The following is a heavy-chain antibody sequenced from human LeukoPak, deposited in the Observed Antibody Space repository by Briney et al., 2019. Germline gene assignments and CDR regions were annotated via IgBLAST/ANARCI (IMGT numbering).Heavy chain of an antibody. D-gene: IGHD3-16*01. CDR3: PRRGENWGIAFDI. CDR2: IYYSGNT. Sequence: SETLSLTCTVSGGSISTSSYYWGWIRQPPGKGLEWIASIYYSGNTYYNPSLKSRVAISIDTSKNQFSLKLSSVTAADTAVYYCPRRGENWGIAFDIWGQGTMVTVSS. V-gene: IGHV4-39*01. CDR1: GGSISTSSYY. J-gene: IGHJ3*02.